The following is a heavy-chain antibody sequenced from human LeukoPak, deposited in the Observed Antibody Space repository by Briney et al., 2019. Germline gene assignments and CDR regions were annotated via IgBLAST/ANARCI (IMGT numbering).Heavy chain of an antibody. CDR1: GFTFSTYA. J-gene: IGHJ4*02. CDR3: ARDRSYNDAWYAADS. CDR2: VSGSGGRT. Sequence: GGSLRLSCAASGFTFSTYAMSWVRQAPGKGLEWVSVVSGSGGRTYYADSVKGRFTISRDNSKNTIYLQMNSLRAEDTDVFYCARDRSYNDAWYAADSWGQGTLVTVSS. V-gene: IGHV3-23*01. D-gene: IGHD3-10*01.